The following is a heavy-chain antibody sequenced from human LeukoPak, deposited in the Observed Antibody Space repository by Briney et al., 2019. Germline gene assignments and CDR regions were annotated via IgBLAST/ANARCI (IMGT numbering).Heavy chain of an antibody. D-gene: IGHD5-24*01. Sequence: PGGSLRLSCAASGFTFSSYWMHWVRQAPGKGLVWVSRINSDGSSTSYADSVKGRFTISRDNAKNTLYLQMNSLRAVDTAVYYCARESVGWLQSRGPFDYWGQGTLVTVSS. CDR1: GFTFSSYW. J-gene: IGHJ4*02. V-gene: IGHV3-74*01. CDR3: ARESVGWLQSRGPFDY. CDR2: INSDGSST.